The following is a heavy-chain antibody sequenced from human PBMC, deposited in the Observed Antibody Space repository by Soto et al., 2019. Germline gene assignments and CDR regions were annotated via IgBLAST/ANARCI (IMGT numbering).Heavy chain of an antibody. J-gene: IGHJ6*02. Sequence: QVQLVQSGAEVKKPGASVKVSCKASGYTFTSYGISWVRQAPGQGLEWMGWISAYNGNTNYAQKLQGRVTMTTDTXXSXAXXELRSLRSDDTAVYYCARLVVLVPAAILYYYGMDVWGQGTTVTVSS. CDR3: ARLVVLVPAAILYYYGMDV. CDR2: ISAYNGNT. V-gene: IGHV1-18*01. D-gene: IGHD2-2*01. CDR1: GYTFTSYG.